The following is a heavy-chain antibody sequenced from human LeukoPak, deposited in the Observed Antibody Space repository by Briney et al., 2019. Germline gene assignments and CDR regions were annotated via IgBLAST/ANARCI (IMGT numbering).Heavy chain of an antibody. J-gene: IGHJ5*02. D-gene: IGHD3-10*01. CDR1: GFTFSSYS. V-gene: IGHV3-21*01. CDR3: AGGAVRGDISVWFDP. Sequence: GGSLRLSCAASGFTFSSYSMNWVRQAPGKGLEWVSSISSSSSYIYYADSVKGRFTISRDNAKNSLYLQMNSLRAEDTAVYYCAGGAVRGDISVWFDPWGQGTLVTVSS. CDR2: ISSSSSYI.